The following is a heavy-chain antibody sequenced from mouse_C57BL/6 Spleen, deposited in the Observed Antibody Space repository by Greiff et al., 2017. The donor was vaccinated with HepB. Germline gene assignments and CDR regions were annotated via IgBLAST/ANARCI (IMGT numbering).Heavy chain of an antibody. CDR1: GYTFTSYW. D-gene: IGHD2-4*01. J-gene: IGHJ4*01. V-gene: IGHV1-69*01. CDR3: ARSGDYGDAMDY. Sequence: VQLQQPGAELVRPGASVKLSCKASGYTFTSYWMHWVKQRPGQGLEWIGEIDPSDSYTNYNQKFKGKSTLTVDKSSSTAYMQLSSLTSEDSAVYYCARSGDYGDAMDYWGQGTSVTVSS. CDR2: IDPSDSYT.